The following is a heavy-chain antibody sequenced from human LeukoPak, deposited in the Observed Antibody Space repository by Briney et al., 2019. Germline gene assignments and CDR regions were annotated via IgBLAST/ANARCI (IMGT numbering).Heavy chain of an antibody. CDR2: INPGGGRT. J-gene: IGHJ6*02. CDR1: GYTFTSHY. V-gene: IGHV1-46*01. D-gene: IGHD3-22*01. CDR3: ARGPDYYDSSGSDYYGMDV. Sequence: GASVKVSCKASGYTFTSHYMHWVRQAPGQGLEWMGIINPGGGRTSYPQKFRGRVTMTRDTSTGTVYMELSSLRSEDTAVYYCARGPDYYDSSGSDYYGMDVWGQGTTVTVSS.